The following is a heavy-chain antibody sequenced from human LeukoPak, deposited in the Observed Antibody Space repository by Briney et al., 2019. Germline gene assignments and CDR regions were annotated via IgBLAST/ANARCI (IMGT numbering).Heavy chain of an antibody. CDR3: ARGRENDYDNSGYYSSFDY. Sequence: GGSLRLSCAASGFPFSSYSMNWVRQPPGKGLEWVSSINSRSTYVYYADSVKGRFTISRDTKNSLYLQMNSLRAEDTAVYYCARGRENDYDNSGYYSSFDYWGQGTLVTVSS. CDR1: GFPFSSYS. V-gene: IGHV3-21*01. CDR2: INSRSTYV. J-gene: IGHJ4*02. D-gene: IGHD3-22*01.